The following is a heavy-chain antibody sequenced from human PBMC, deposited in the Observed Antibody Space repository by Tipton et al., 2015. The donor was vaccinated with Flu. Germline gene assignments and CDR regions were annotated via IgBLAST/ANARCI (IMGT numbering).Heavy chain of an antibody. V-gene: IGHV1-8*01. CDR2: MNPNSGNT. D-gene: IGHD3-10*01. CDR1: GYTFTSYD. CDR3: ARGPPHVYGSGSSYFEF. Sequence: QLVQSGAEVKKPGASVKVSCKASGYTFTSYDTNWVRQATGQGLEWMGWMNPNSGNTGYAQKFQGRVTMTRNTSISTAYMELSSLRSEDTAVYYCARGPPHVYGSGSSYFEFWGQGTLVTVSS. J-gene: IGHJ4*02.